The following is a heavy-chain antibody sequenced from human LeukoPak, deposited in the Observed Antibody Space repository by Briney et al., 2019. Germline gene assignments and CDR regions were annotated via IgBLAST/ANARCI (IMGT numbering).Heavy chain of an antibody. V-gene: IGHV3-23*01. D-gene: IGHD1-1*01. CDR1: GLTFSSYA. J-gene: IGHJ4*02. Sequence: GGSLRLSCAASGLTFSSYAMSWVRQAPEKGLEWVSVISGSGVNTYYAGSVKGRFTISRDNSKNTLYLQMNSLRAEDTAVYYCARVNDFDYWGQGTLVTVSS. CDR3: ARVNDFDY. CDR2: ISGSGVNT.